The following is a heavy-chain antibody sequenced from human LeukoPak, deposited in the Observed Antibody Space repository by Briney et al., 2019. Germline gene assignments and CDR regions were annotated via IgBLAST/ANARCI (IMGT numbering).Heavy chain of an antibody. Sequence: PGGSLRLSCAASGFSVTRNYVSWVRQAPGKGLEWVAVISYDGSNECYADSVKGRFTISRDNSKNTLYLQMNSLRAEDTAVYYCARPKRFYYYYGMDVWGQGTTVTVSS. CDR2: ISYDGSNE. J-gene: IGHJ6*02. CDR3: ARPKRFYYYYGMDV. CDR1: GFSVTRNY. V-gene: IGHV3-30-3*01.